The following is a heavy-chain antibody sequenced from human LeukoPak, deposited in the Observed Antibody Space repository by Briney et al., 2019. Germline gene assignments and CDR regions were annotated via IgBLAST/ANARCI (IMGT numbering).Heavy chain of an antibody. Sequence: GGSLRLSCAASGFNFSSYWMHWVRQAPGKGLEWVAVIWYDGSNKYYADSVKGRFTISRDNSKNTLYLQMNSLRAEDTAVYYCAKDLDTPPTVTTLTFDYWGQGTLVTVSS. D-gene: IGHD4-17*01. V-gene: IGHV3-33*06. CDR1: GFNFSSYW. CDR3: AKDLDTPPTVTTLTFDY. J-gene: IGHJ4*02. CDR2: IWYDGSNK.